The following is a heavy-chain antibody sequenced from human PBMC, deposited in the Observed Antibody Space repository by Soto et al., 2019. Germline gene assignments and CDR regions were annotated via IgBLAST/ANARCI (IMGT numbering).Heavy chain of an antibody. CDR2: MYHSGST. CDR3: AKYGGKNAFDM. J-gene: IGHJ3*02. D-gene: IGHD4-17*01. CDR1: GASISSGGYS. V-gene: IGHV4-30-2*01. Sequence: QLQLQESGSGLVKPSQTLSLTCAVSGASISSGGYSWSWIRQPPGKGLEWIGYMYHSGSTYYNPSLESRVTISVDRSKSQFSLNLNSVTAADTAVYYCAKYGGKNAFDMWGQGTMVTVSS.